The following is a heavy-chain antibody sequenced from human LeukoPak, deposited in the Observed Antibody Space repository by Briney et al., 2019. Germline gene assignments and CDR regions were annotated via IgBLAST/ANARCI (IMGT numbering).Heavy chain of an antibody. D-gene: IGHD1-26*01. CDR3: ASAFDGAYRYFDY. J-gene: IGHJ4*02. V-gene: IGHV1-18*01. Sequence: ASVKVSCKASGYTFTNYGISWVRQAPGQGLEWMGWISAYNGYTNYAQKLQGRVTITTDESTSTAYMELSSLRSEDTAVYYCASAFDGAYRYFDYWGQGTLVTVSS. CDR2: ISAYNGYT. CDR1: GYTFTNYG.